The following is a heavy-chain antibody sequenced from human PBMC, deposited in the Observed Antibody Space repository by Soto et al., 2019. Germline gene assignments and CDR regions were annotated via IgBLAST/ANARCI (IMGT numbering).Heavy chain of an antibody. D-gene: IGHD4-17*01. CDR1: GCTFSSYA. CDR3: ARDLYGDYSRDAFDI. V-gene: IGHV1-18*01. Sequence: GASVKVSCKASGCTFSSYAISWVRQAPGQGLEWMGGISAYNGTTNYAQKLQGRVTMTTDKSTSTAYMELRSLRSDDTAVYYCARDLYGDYSRDAFDIWGQGTMVTVSS. CDR2: ISAYNGTT. J-gene: IGHJ3*02.